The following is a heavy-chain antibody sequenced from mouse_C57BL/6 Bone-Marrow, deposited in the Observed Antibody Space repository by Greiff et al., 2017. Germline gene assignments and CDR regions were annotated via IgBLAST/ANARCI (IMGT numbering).Heavy chain of an antibody. CDR2: IYPGSGSP. J-gene: IGHJ4*01. CDR1: GYTFTSYW. Sequence: QVQLQQPGAELVKPGASVKMSCKASGYTFTSYWITWVKQRPGQGLEWIGDIYPGSGSPNYNEKFKSKATLTVDTSSSTAYMQLSSLTSEDSAVYYCARDGDGYYSPYYAIDYWGKGTSVTVSS. V-gene: IGHV1-55*01. CDR3: ARDGDGYYSPYYAIDY. D-gene: IGHD2-12*01.